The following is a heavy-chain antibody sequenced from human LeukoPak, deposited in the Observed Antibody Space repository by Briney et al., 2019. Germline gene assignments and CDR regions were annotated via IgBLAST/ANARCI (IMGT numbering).Heavy chain of an antibody. D-gene: IGHD3-22*01. CDR3: ARVDDYYDSSGYYYSVPNYFDY. CDR1: GYTFTGYY. CDR2: INPNSGGT. V-gene: IGHV1-2*02. J-gene: IGHJ4*02. Sequence: ASVKVSCKASGYTFTGYYMHWVRQAPGQGLEWMGWINPNSGGTNYAQKFQGRVTMTTDTSTSTAYMELRSLRSDDTAVYYCARVDDYYDSSGYYYSVPNYFDYWGQGTLVTVSS.